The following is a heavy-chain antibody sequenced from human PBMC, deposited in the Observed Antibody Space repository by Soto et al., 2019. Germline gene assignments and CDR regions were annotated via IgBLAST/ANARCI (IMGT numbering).Heavy chain of an antibody. CDR2: ISAYNGNT. CDR3: ARGSVLTVRHYSCSMDV. J-gene: IGHJ6*03. D-gene: IGHD1-20*01. Sequence: GASVKVSCKASGYTFTSYGISWVRQAPGQGLEWMGWISAYNGNTNYAQKLQGRVTMTTDTSTSTAYMELRSLRSEDTAVYYCARGSVLTVRHYSCSMDVWGKGTTVTVSS. CDR1: GYTFTSYG. V-gene: IGHV1-18*01.